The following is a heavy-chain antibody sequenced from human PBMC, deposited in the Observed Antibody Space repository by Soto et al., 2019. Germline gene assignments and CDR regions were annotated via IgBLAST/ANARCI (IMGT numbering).Heavy chain of an antibody. Sequence: LRLSCAASGFTFSSFTMNWVRLAPERGLEWVSSISSTSNSIYYPDSVKGRFTISRDNTKNSLFLQMNSLRVEDTAVYYCARGPISHFDYWGQGSLVTVSS. CDR2: ISSTSNSI. CDR1: GFTFSSFT. D-gene: IGHD1-20*01. CDR3: ARGPISHFDY. V-gene: IGHV3-21*06. J-gene: IGHJ4*02.